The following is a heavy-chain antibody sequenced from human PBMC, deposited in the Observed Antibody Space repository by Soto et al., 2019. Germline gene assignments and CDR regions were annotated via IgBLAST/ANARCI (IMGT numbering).Heavy chain of an antibody. CDR3: ARSGIAAAGHFDY. V-gene: IGHV1-69*13. CDR2: IIPIFGTA. J-gene: IGHJ4*02. Sequence: ASVKVSCKASGGTFSSYAISWVRQAPGQGLEWMGGIIPIFGTANYAQKFQGRVTITADESTSTAYMELSSLRSEDTAVYYCARSGIAAAGHFDYWGQGTLVTVSS. D-gene: IGHD6-13*01. CDR1: GGTFSSYA.